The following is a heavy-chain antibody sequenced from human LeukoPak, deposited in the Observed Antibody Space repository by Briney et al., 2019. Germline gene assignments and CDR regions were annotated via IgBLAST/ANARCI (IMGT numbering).Heavy chain of an antibody. CDR1: GFTLSSYW. V-gene: IGHV3-74*01. CDR2: ISSDGSST. CDR3: VRGRGSGSSDY. J-gene: IGHJ4*02. D-gene: IGHD3-10*01. Sequence: PGGSLRLSCAVSGFTLSSYWMHWVRQVPGQGLVWVSRISSDGSSTIYADSVKGRFTISRDNAKNTLYLQMNSLRGEDTAVYYCVRGRGSGSSDYWGQGTLVTVSS.